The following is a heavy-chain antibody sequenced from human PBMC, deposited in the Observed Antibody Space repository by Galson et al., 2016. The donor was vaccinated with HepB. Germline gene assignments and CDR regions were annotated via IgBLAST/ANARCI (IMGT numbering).Heavy chain of an antibody. CDR1: GGSIRSSDSY. D-gene: IGHD4-11*01. V-gene: IGHV4-39*07. J-gene: IGHJ5*02. CDR3: ARLTRNEHSNHWFDP. CDR2: MFYTGTT. Sequence: SETLSLTCTVSGGSIRSSDSYWGWIRQPPGKGLECIGSMFYTGTTYLNPSLKSRVTISVDTSKNQFSLKLRSVTAADTAVYFCARLTRNEHSNHWFDPWGQGTLVTVSS.